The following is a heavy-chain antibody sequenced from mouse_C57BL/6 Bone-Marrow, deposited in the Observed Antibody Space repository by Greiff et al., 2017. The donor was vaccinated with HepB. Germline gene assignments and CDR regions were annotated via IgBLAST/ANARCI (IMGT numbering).Heavy chain of an antibody. D-gene: IGHD1-1*02. J-gene: IGHJ2*01. CDR2: IHPNSGST. V-gene: IGHV1-64*01. CDR3: ARERWYFDY. Sequence: QVQLQQSGAELVKPGASVKLSCKASGYTFTSYWVHWVKQRPGQGLEWIGMIHPNSGSTNYNEKFKSKATLTVDKSSSTAYMQLSSLTSEDSAVYYCARERWYFDYWGQGTTLTVSS. CDR1: GYTFTSYW.